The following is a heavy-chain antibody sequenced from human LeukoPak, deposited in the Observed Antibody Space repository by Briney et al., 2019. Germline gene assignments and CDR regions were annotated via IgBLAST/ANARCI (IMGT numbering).Heavy chain of an antibody. V-gene: IGHV4-61*02. D-gene: IGHD6-13*01. CDR1: GGSISSGSYY. J-gene: IGHJ5*02. CDR3: ATYSSPNRGWFDP. Sequence: SETLSLTCTVSGGSISSGSYYWSWIRQPAGKGLEWIGRIYTSGSTNYNPSLKSRVTISVDTSKNQFSLKLSSVTAADTAVYYCATYSSPNRGWFDPWGQGTLVTVSS. CDR2: IYTSGST.